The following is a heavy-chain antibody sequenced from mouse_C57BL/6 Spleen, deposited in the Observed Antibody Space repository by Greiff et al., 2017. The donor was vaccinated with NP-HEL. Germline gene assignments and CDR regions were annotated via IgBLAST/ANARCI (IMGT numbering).Heavy chain of an antibody. CDR1: GYTFTSYW. Sequence: VQLQQPGAELVRPGSSVKLSCKASGYTFTSYWMDWVKQRPGQGLEWIGNIYPSDSETHYNQKFKDKATLTVDKSSSTAYMQLSSLTSEDSAVYYCARGDTAQAFAYWGQGTLVTVSA. CDR3: ARGDTAQAFAY. V-gene: IGHV1-61*01. CDR2: IYPSDSET. J-gene: IGHJ3*01. D-gene: IGHD3-2*02.